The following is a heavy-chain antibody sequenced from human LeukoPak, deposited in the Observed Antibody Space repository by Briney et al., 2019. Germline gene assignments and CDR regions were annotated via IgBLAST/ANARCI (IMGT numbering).Heavy chain of an antibody. CDR2: INPSGCKA. J-gene: IGHJ6*02. CDR3: ARPTSIIPASNIYYYYYPMDV. CDR1: GYTFTSYY. D-gene: IGHD2-2*01. Sequence: VSVKVSCKASGYTFTSYYIHWVRQAPGQGLEWMGIINPSGCKATYAQKFQGRVTMTRDTSTSTVYMELSSLKPEDTAVYYCARPTSIIPASNIYYYYYPMDVWGQGTTVTV. V-gene: IGHV1-46*01.